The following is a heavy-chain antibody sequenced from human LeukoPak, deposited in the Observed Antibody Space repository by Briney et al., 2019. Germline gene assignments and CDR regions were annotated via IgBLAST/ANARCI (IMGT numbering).Heavy chain of an antibody. Sequence: ASVKVSCKASGYTFTGYYMHWVRQAPGQGLEWMGWINPNSGGTNYAQKFQGRVTMTRDTSISTAYMELSRLRSDDTAVYYCVTSKWEVLLGAYWGQGTLVTVSS. CDR3: VTSKWEVLLGAY. CDR1: GYTFTGYY. CDR2: INPNSGGT. J-gene: IGHJ4*02. V-gene: IGHV1-2*02. D-gene: IGHD1-26*01.